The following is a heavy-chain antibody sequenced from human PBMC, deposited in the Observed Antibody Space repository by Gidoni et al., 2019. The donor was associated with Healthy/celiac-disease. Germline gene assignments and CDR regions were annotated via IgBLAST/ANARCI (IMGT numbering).Heavy chain of an antibody. CDR2: ISYDGSNK. J-gene: IGHJ4*02. CDR3: AREGITIFGVVDY. V-gene: IGHV3-30-3*01. Sequence: QVQLVESGGGVVQPGRSLRLSCAASGFTFSSYAMHWVRQAPGKGLEWVAVISYDGSNKYYADSVKGRFTIFRDNSKNTLYLQMNSLRAEDTAVYYCAREGITIFGVVDYWGQGTLVTVSS. D-gene: IGHD3-3*01. CDR1: GFTFSSYA.